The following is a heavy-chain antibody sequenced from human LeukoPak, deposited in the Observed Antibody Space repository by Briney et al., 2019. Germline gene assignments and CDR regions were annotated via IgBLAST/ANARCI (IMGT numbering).Heavy chain of an antibody. CDR3: ARGREKYMDYFDY. CDR2: INPNSGGT. CDR1: GYTFAAYY. D-gene: IGHD6-6*01. Sequence: ASVKVSCKASGYTFAAYYMHWVRQAPGQGLEWMGWINPNSGGTNYAQKFQGRVTMTRDMSISTAYMELSRLKSDDTAVYYCARGREKYMDYFDYWGQGTLVTVSS. J-gene: IGHJ4*02. V-gene: IGHV1-2*02.